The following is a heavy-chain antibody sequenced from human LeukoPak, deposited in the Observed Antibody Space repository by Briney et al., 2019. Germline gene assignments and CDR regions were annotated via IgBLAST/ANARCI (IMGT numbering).Heavy chain of an antibody. CDR1: GFTFDDYA. V-gene: IGHV3-9*01. D-gene: IGHD6-13*01. J-gene: IGHJ4*02. CDR3: AKDSLLYSSSWTRPFDY. CDR2: ISWNSGSI. Sequence: PGGSLRLSCAASGFTFDDYAMHWVRQAPGKGLEWVSGISWNSGSIGYADSVKGRFTISRDNAKNSLYLQMNSLRAEDTALYYCAKDSLLYSSSWTRPFDYWGQGTLVTVSS.